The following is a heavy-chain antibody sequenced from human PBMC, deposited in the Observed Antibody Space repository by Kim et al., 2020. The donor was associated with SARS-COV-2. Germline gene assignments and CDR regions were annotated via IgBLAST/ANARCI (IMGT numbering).Heavy chain of an antibody. CDR2: ISWNSGTI. J-gene: IGHJ6*01. Sequence: GGSLRLSCAASGFTFDDYAMHWVRQAPGKGLEWVSGISWNSGTIGYADSVQGRFTISRDNAKNSLYLQMNSLRTEDTALYYCAKSKITMFQGVLYGMDV. D-gene: IGHD3-10*01. CDR1: GFTFDDYA. V-gene: IGHV3-9*01. CDR3: AKSKITMFQGVLYGMDV.